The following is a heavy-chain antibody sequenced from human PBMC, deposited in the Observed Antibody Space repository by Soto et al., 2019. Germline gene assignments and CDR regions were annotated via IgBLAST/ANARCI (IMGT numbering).Heavy chain of an antibody. V-gene: IGHV3-33*01. CDR2: IWFDGRHK. D-gene: IGHD3-10*01. J-gene: IGHJ6*02. CDR1: GFIFSSYG. Sequence: QVQLVESGGGVVQPGRSLRVSCAASGFIFSSYGMHWVRQAPGKGLEWVAVIWFDGRHKYYADSVKGRFTISRDNPKKTLLLEMHGLRVADTAVYYCASDIVPMARGPRKYYGMEVWGQGTTVTVSS. CDR3: ASDIVPMARGPRKYYGMEV.